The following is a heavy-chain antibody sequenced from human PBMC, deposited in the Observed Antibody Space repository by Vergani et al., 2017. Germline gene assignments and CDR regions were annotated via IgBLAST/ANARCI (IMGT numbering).Heavy chain of an antibody. D-gene: IGHD3-10*01. CDR3: ARGEVMVRGSSWTGIDY. J-gene: IGHJ4*02. CDR1: GGSISSSSYY. V-gene: IGHV4-39*01. CDR2: IYYSGST. Sequence: QLQLQESGPGLVKPSETLSLTCTVSGGSISSSSYYWGWLRQPPGKGLEWIGSIYYSGSTYYNPSLKSRVTISVDTSKNQFSLKLSSVTAADTAVYYCARGEVMVRGSSWTGIDYWGQGTLVTVSS.